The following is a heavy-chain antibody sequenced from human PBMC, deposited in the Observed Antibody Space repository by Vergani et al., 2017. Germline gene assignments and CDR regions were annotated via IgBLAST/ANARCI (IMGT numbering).Heavy chain of an antibody. CDR1: GASLSDYY. Sequence: QVQLQQWGAGLLKPSETLSLTCTVYGASLSDYYWKWIRQPPGKGLEWIGEINHGGSTNFNPSLNSRTTMSIDTSKNQFSLKLSSVTAADTAVYYCARGSSIAARPFNYMDVWGKGTTVTVSS. CDR3: ARGSSIAARPFNYMDV. D-gene: IGHD6-6*01. V-gene: IGHV4-34*01. CDR2: INHGGST. J-gene: IGHJ6*03.